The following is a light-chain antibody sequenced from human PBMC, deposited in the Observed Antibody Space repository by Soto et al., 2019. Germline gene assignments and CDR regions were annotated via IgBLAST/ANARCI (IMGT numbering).Light chain of an antibody. V-gene: IGLV1-40*01. Sequence: QSVLTQPPSASGTPGQRVSFSCSGSSSNIGSNTVNWYQQLPGTAPKLLVYGNSNRPSGVPDRFSGSKSGTTASLAITGLQAEDEADYYCQSYDSSLSWVFGGGTKVTVL. CDR2: GNS. J-gene: IGLJ3*02. CDR1: SSNIGSNT. CDR3: QSYDSSLSWV.